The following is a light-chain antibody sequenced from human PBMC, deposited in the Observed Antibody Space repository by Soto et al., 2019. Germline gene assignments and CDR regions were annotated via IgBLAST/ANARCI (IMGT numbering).Light chain of an antibody. CDR2: AAS. CDR3: QQVHSFPLT. Sequence: DIQMTQSPSSLSASVRDRVTITCRASQSIGGYLNWYQQKPGKAPKLLIYAASNLHNGVPSRFSGSGSGAEFTLSITNLQPEDFATYYCQQVHSFPLTFGGGTKV. J-gene: IGKJ4*01. V-gene: IGKV1-39*01. CDR1: QSIGGY.